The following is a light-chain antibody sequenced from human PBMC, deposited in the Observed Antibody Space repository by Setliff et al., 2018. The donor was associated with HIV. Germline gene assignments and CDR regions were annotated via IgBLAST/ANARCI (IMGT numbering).Light chain of an antibody. CDR2: EAS. Sequence: QSVLAQPASVSGSPGQSLTISCSGTSSDVLTNYLVSWYQQHPGKAPNLIIHEASKRPSGVSNRFSGSKSGNTASLTISGLQPEDEADYYCSSYVSSNNNYGFGTGTKVTVL. J-gene: IGLJ1*01. CDR1: SSDVLTNYL. CDR3: SSYVSSNNNYG. V-gene: IGLV2-14*02.